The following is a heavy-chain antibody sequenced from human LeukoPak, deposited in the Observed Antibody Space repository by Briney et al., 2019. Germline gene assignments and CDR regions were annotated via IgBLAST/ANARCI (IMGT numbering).Heavy chain of an antibody. V-gene: IGHV1-2*02. J-gene: IGHJ4*02. CDR3: ARAPANYDYVWGSYREYYFDY. CDR1: GYTFTGYY. D-gene: IGHD3-16*02. Sequence: GASVKVSCKASGYTFTGYYMHWVRQAPGQGLEGMGWINPNSGGTNYAQKFQGRVTMTRDTSISTAYMELSRLRSDDTAVYYCARAPANYDYVWGSYREYYFDYWGQGTLVTVSS. CDR2: INPNSGGT.